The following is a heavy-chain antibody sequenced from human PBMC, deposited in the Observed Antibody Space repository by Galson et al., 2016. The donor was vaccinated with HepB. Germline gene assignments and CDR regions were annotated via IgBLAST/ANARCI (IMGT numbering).Heavy chain of an antibody. J-gene: IGHJ4*02. CDR3: GRDPSDSKVTPGH. V-gene: IGHV3-21*03. D-gene: IGHD2-21*02. CDR2: ISTTTRYT. Sequence: SLRLSCAASGFTFSTYSMNWVRQAPGKGLEWVSSISTTTRYTYYADSVKGRFTISRDNSKNSLYLQMNSLKTEDTAMYYCGRDPSDSKVTPGHWGQGTLVAVSS. CDR1: GFTFSTYS.